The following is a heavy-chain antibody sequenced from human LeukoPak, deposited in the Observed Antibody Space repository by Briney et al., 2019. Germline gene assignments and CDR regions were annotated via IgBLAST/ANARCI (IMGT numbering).Heavy chain of an antibody. CDR2: ISAYNGNT. J-gene: IGHJ3*02. Sequence: GASVKVSCKASGHTFTSYGISWVRQAPGQGLEWMGWISAYNGNTNYAQKLQGRVTMTTDTSTSTAYMELRSLRSDDTAVYYCARGRTTMIVVVDAFDIWGQGTMVTVSS. D-gene: IGHD3-22*01. CDR1: GHTFTSYG. V-gene: IGHV1-18*01. CDR3: ARGRTTMIVVVDAFDI.